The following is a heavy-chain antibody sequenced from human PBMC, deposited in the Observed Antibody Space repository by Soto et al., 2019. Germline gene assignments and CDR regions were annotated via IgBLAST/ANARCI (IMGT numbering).Heavy chain of an antibody. V-gene: IGHV1-69*18. CDR2: IIPVFRTS. CDR1: GVTFSSYA. Sequence: QVQLVQSGAELKKPGSSVKVSCSASGVTFSSYAFTWVRQAPGQGLEWMGNIIPVFRTSNYAQGLQGRLTIGAAESTNTIYMELSSLRSEDTAVYFCAKDGSWDGGGGESWGQGTLVIVSS. J-gene: IGHJ4*02. CDR3: AKDGSWDGGGGES. D-gene: IGHD3-16*01.